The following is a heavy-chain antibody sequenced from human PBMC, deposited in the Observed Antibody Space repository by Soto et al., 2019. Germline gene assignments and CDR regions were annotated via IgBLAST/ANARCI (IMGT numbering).Heavy chain of an antibody. V-gene: IGHV1-2*02. D-gene: IGHD2-21*02. CDR2: INPNIGGT. CDR3: ARERLRYSRGDGPPDP. J-gene: IGHJ5*02. Sequence: QVQLVQSGAEVKKPGASLKVSCKASGYSFRDYFIHWLRQAPGQGLERMGWINPNIGGTKYAQQFQGRVTMTWDTPVSTAYMELSRLEAGDTAVYYCARERLRYSRGDGPPDPWGQGTLVTVSS. CDR1: GYSFRDYF.